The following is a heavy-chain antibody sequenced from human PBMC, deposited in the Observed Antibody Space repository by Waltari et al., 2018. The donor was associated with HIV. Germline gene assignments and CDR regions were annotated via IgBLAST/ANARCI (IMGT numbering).Heavy chain of an antibody. J-gene: IGHJ6*02. D-gene: IGHD4-17*01. V-gene: IGHV3-30*18. CDR2: ISYYGSNK. CDR3: AKDRHGVTIYGMDV. Sequence: QVQLVESGGGVVQPGRSLRRSCAAPGLTFSSYGVHWVRQAPGKGLEWVVVISYYGSNKYYADSVKGRFTISRDNSKNTLYLQMNSLRAEDTAVYYCAKDRHGVTIYGMDVWGQGTTVTVSS. CDR1: GLTFSSYG.